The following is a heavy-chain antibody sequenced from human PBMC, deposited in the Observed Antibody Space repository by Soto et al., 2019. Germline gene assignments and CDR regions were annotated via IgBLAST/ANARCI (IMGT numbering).Heavy chain of an antibody. J-gene: IGHJ4*02. CDR2: IYHSGSI. D-gene: IGHD6-19*01. V-gene: IGHV4-4*02. CDR3: VKEGSGWSYLDH. Sequence: QVQLQESGPGLVKPSGTLSLSCVVSSGSISSTNWWSWVRQPPGRGLEWIGAIYHSGSINYNPSLRRRVTISVDKSKNQFSLNLISVTAADTAVYFCVKEGSGWSYLDHWGQGILVTVSS. CDR1: SGSISSTNW.